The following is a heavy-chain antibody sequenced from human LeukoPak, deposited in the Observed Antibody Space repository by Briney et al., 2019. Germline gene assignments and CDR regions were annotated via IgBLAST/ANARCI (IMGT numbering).Heavy chain of an antibody. CDR2: INNSGST. CDR1: GESFSDYY. D-gene: IGHD6-6*01. CDR3: ARAGFALAPHRGTPFDY. V-gene: IGHV4-34*01. Sequence: SETLSLTCAVYGESFSDYYCSWIRQPPGKGLEWSGEINNSGSTNYSPSLKSRVTISVNTSKTQFSLKLTSVTAADTAVYYCARAGFALAPHRGTPFDYWGQGTLVTVSS. J-gene: IGHJ4*02.